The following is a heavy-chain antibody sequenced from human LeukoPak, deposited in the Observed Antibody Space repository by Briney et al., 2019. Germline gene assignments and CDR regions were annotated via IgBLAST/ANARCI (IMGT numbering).Heavy chain of an antibody. D-gene: IGHD3-3*01. CDR3: ARDRAWNYFDY. Sequence: GGSLRLSCVASGFTFSSHAMHWVRQAPGKGLEWLATIYYDGNNDFYADYVEGRFTISRDNSKNTLYLQLSSLRVEDTAVYYCARDRAWNYFDYWGQGTLVTVSS. CDR2: IYYDGNND. J-gene: IGHJ4*02. CDR1: GFTFSSHA. V-gene: IGHV3-33*01.